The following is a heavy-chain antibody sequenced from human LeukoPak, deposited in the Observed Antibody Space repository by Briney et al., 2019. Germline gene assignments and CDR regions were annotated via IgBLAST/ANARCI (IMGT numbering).Heavy chain of an antibody. V-gene: IGHV3-23*01. Sequence: GGSLRLSCAASGFTFSFYGMSWVRQAPGEGLEWVSTISGSAGRTYYAESVKGRFTISRDNSKNTLYLQMNSLRAEDTAVYYCAREVTPYYWGQGTLITVSS. CDR1: GFTFSFYG. CDR3: AREVTPYY. D-gene: IGHD2-15*01. CDR2: ISGSAGRT. J-gene: IGHJ4*02.